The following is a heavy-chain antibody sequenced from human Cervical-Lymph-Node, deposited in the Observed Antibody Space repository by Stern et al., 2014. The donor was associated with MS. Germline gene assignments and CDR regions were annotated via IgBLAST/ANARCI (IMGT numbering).Heavy chain of an antibody. Sequence: QVQLQQSGPGLVTPSQTLSLTCTVSGCSISRGAYQWSWIRQHPGKGLEWIGYSSDRGSAYYNPSLKSRVTISGDASNNHFALRLSSVTAADTAVYYCARLDRNGYYPNYYYHGMDVWGQGTTVTVSS. J-gene: IGHJ6*02. CDR1: GCSISRGAYQ. D-gene: IGHD3-22*01. V-gene: IGHV4-31*03. CDR3: ARLDRNGYYPNYYYHGMDV. CDR2: SSDRGSA.